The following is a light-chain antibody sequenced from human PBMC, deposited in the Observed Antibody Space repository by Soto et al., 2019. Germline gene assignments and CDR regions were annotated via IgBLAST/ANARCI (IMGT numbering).Light chain of an antibody. CDR3: SSYTNINTRACV. J-gene: IGLJ1*01. CDR1: SGDIGSYNR. Sequence: QSALTQPASVSGSPGQSITISCTGTSGDIGSYNRVSWYQQHPGKAPKLIIYEVTDRPSGVSNRFSGSKSGNTASLTISGLQVEDEAEYYCSSYTNINTRACVFGTGTKV. V-gene: IGLV2-14*01. CDR2: EVT.